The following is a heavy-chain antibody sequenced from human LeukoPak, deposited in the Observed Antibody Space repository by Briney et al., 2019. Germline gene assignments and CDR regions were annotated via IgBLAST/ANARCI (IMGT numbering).Heavy chain of an antibody. CDR3: ARGTKGDRGVIITAVDY. D-gene: IGHD3-10*01. J-gene: IGHJ4*02. Sequence: SETLSLTCAVYGGSFSGYYWSRVRQPPGKGLEWIGEINHSGSTNYNPSLKSRVTISVDTSKNQFSLKLSSVTAADTAVYYCARGTKGDRGVIITAVDYWGQGTLVTVSS. V-gene: IGHV4-34*01. CDR2: INHSGST. CDR1: GGSFSGYY.